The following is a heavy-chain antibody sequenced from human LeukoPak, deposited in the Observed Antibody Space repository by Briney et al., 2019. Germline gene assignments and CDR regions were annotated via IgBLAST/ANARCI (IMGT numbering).Heavy chain of an antibody. D-gene: IGHD2-8*01. CDR2: ISAYNGNT. J-gene: IGHJ1*01. CDR1: GYTFTSYG. V-gene: IGHV1-18*01. CDR3: ASCHCTNGVCYGVCEYFQH. Sequence: ASVKVSCKASGYTFTSYGISWVRQAPGQGLEWMGWISAYNGNTNYAQKLQGRLTLTTDTSTSTAYMELRSLRSDDTAVYYCASCHCTNGVCYGVCEYFQHWGQGTLVTVSS.